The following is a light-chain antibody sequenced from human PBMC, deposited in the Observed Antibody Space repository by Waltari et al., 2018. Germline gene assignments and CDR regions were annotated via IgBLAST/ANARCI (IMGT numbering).Light chain of an antibody. CDR2: EVS. V-gene: IGLV2-11*01. CDR1: SSDVGGYHY. J-gene: IGLJ1*01. Sequence: QSALTQPRSVSGSPGQSVTISCTGTSSDVGGYHYVSWYQQHPGKAPKLMIYEVSKRPSGVPDRFSASKSGNTASLTISGLQTEDEADYYCCSFAGSPYVFGPGTKVTVL. CDR3: CSFAGSPYV.